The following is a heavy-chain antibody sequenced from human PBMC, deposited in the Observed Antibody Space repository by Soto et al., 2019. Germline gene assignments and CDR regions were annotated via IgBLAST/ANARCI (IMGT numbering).Heavy chain of an antibody. CDR3: TTDSSGIVVVPAAKYYYGMDV. V-gene: IGHV3-15*01. CDR1: GFTFGNAW. CDR2: IKSKTDGGTT. J-gene: IGHJ6*02. Sequence: EVQLVESGGGLVKPGGSLRLSCAASGFTFGNAWMSWVRQAPGKGLEWVGRIKSKTDGGTTDYAAPVKGRFTISRDDSKNTLYLQMNSLKTEDTAVYYCTTDSSGIVVVPAAKYYYGMDVWGQGTTVTVSS. D-gene: IGHD2-2*01.